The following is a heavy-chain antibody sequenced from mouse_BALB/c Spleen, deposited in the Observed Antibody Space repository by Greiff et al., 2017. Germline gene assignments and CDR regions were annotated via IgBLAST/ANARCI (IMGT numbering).Heavy chain of an antibody. Sequence: EVQLVESGGGLVKPGGSLKLSCAASGFTFSDYYMYWVRQTPEKRLEWVATISDGGSYTYYPDSVKGRFTISRDNAKNNLYLQMSSLKSEDTAMYYCARGDYDDDGYYAMDYWGQGTSVTVSS. CDR2: ISDGGSYT. J-gene: IGHJ4*01. CDR3: ARGDYDDDGYYAMDY. V-gene: IGHV5-4*02. CDR1: GFTFSDYY. D-gene: IGHD2-4*01.